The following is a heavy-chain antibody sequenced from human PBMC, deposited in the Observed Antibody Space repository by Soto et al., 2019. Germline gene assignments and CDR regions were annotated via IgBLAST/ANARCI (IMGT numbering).Heavy chain of an antibody. V-gene: IGHV4-39*01. CDR1: GGSISSSSYY. J-gene: IGHJ5*02. CDR3: ARHIVVVPAARDLSNWFDP. Sequence: SETLSLTCTVSGGSISSSSYYWGWIRQPPGKGLEWIGSIYYSGSTYYNPSLKSRVTISVDTSKNQFSLKLSSVTAADTAVYYCARHIVVVPAARDLSNWFDPWGQGTLVTVSS. D-gene: IGHD2-2*01. CDR2: IYYSGST.